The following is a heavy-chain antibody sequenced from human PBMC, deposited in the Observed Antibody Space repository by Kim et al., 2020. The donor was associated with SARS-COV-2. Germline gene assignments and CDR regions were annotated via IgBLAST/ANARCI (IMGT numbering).Heavy chain of an antibody. CDR1: GFTFSSFW. CDR3: AGRSLRGTNFFDY. J-gene: IGHJ4*02. CDR2: ISGDGSTT. V-gene: IGHV3-74*01. D-gene: IGHD1-1*01. Sequence: GGSLRLSCAASGFTFSSFWMLWVRQDPGKGLVWVSRISGDGSTTNYADSVKGRFTISRDNAKNTMYLEMNSLRAEDTAVYYCAGRSLRGTNFFDYWGQGT.